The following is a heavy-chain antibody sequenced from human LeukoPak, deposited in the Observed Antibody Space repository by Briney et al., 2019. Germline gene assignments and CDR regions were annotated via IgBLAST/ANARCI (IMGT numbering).Heavy chain of an antibody. D-gene: IGHD3-22*01. CDR1: GGSFSGYY. Sequence: SETLSLTCAVYGGSFSGYYWSWLRQPPGKGLEWIGEINHSGSTNYNPSLTSRVTISVDTSKNQFSLKLSSVTAADTAVYYCARASYDSSGYSPNYYYYYMDVWGKGATVTVSS. CDR3: ARASYDSSGYSPNYYYYYMDV. J-gene: IGHJ6*03. CDR2: INHSGST. V-gene: IGHV4-34*01.